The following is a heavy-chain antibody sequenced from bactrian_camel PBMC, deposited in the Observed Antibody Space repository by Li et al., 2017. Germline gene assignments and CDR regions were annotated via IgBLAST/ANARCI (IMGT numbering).Heavy chain of an antibody. CDR3: AKVRVPWIVRDAYDS. D-gene: IGHD1*01. V-gene: IGHV3S1*01. J-gene: IGHJ4*01. Sequence: VQLVESGGGLVQPGESLRLSCAASGFIFSNYWMYWVRQAPGRGLEWVSGITAGGGTTNYADSVKGRFTISRDNAKNTLYLQMNSLKTDDTAMYYCAKVRVPWIVRDAYDSRGQGTQVTVS. CDR1: GFIFSNYW. CDR2: ITAGGGTT.